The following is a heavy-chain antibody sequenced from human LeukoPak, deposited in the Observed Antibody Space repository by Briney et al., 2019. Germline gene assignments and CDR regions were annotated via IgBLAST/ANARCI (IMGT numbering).Heavy chain of an antibody. CDR1: GYTFTSYG. D-gene: IGHD3-22*01. J-gene: IGHJ4*02. CDR3: ARDYESGYYDSSGYYDDY. CDR2: ISAYNGNT. V-gene: IGHV1-18*01. Sequence: ASVKVSRKASGYTFTSYGISWVRQAPGQGLEWMGWISAYNGNTDYAQKLQGRVTMTTDTSTSTAYMELRSLRSDDTAVYYCARDYESGYYDSSGYYDDYWGQGTLVTVSS.